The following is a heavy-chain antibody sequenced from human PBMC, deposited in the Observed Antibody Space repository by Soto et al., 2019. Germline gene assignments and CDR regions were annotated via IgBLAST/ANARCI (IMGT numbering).Heavy chain of an antibody. D-gene: IGHD6-13*01. CDR2: ISYDGSNK. CDR1: GFTFSSYG. Sequence: QPGGSLRLSCAASGFTFSSYGMHWVRQAPGKGLEWVAVISYDGSNKYYADSVKGRFTISRDNSKNTLYLQMNSLRAEDTAVYYCAKLGYSSSWYLGMDVWGQGTTVTVSS. CDR3: AKLGYSSSWYLGMDV. V-gene: IGHV3-30*18. J-gene: IGHJ6*02.